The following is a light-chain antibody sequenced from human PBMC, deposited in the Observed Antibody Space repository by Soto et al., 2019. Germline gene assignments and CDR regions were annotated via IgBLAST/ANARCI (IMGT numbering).Light chain of an antibody. CDR1: QSIRSSY. J-gene: IGKJ2*01. Sequence: EIVLTQSPGNLSLSPGERATLSCRASQSIRSSYLAWYQQKPGQAPRLLIYGASSRATGIPDRFSGRGSGTDFTLSISRLEPEDFVVYYCQQYGSSPYTFGQGTKLEIK. V-gene: IGKV3-20*01. CDR3: QQYGSSPYT. CDR2: GAS.